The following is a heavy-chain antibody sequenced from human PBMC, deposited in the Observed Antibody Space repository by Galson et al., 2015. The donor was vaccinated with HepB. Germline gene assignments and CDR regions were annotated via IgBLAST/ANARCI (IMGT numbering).Heavy chain of an antibody. D-gene: IGHD5-18*01. CDR2: ISAYNGNT. V-gene: IGHV1-18*01. J-gene: IGHJ4*02. CDR1: GYTFTSYG. CDR3: ARNFGAYNYGYGGY. Sequence: SVKVSCKASGYTFTSYGISWVRQAPGQGLEWMGWISAYNGNTKYAQKLQGRVTMTTDTSTSTAYMELRSLRSDDTAVYYCARNFGAYNYGYGGYWGQGTLVTVSS.